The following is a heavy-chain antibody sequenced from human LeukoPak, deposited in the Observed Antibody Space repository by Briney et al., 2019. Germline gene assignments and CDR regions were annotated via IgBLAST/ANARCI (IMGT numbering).Heavy chain of an antibody. CDR3: ARDKDSSGWYYFDY. D-gene: IGHD6-19*01. J-gene: IGHJ4*02. CDR2: ISGSTTYI. CDR1: GFTFSSYS. Sequence: GGSLRLSCTASGFTFSSYSMNWVRQAPGKGLEWVSSISGSTTYIYYADSVKGRFTISRDSVKNSLYLQMNSLRAEDTAVYYCARDKDSSGWYYFDYWGQGTLVTVSS. V-gene: IGHV3-21*01.